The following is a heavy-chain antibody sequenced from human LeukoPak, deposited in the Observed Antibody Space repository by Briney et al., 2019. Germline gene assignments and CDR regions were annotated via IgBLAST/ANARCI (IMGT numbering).Heavy chain of an antibody. Sequence: PSGTLSLTCTVSGGSISSYYWSWIRQPPGKGLEWIGYIYYSGSTNYNPSLKSRVTISVDTSKNQFSLKLSSVTAADTAVYYCARRKPDSSGYYYYFDYWGQGTLVTVSS. CDR1: GGSISSYY. V-gene: IGHV4-59*01. CDR3: ARRKPDSSGYYYYFDY. CDR2: IYYSGST. D-gene: IGHD3-22*01. J-gene: IGHJ4*02.